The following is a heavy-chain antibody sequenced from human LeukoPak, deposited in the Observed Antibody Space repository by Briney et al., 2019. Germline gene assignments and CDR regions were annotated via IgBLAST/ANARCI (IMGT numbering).Heavy chain of an antibody. CDR3: AREEGIAH. D-gene: IGHD2-21*01. CDR2: ITASGAAT. Sequence: PGGSLRLSCAVSGLTFYNYGMSWVRQAPGKGLEWVSAITASGAATYIADSVKGRFTISRDNAKNTLYLQMNSLRAEDTAVYYCAREEGIAHWGQGTLVTVSS. J-gene: IGHJ4*02. V-gene: IGHV3-23*01. CDR1: GLTFYNYG.